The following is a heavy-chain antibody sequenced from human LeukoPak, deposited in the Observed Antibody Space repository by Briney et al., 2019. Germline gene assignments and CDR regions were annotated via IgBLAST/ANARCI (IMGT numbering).Heavy chain of an antibody. CDR1: GFTVSSNY. J-gene: IGHJ6*02. CDR3: AILGELSYYGMDV. CDR2: IYSGGST. D-gene: IGHD3-10*01. Sequence: PGGSLRLSCAASGFTVSSNYMSWVRQAPGKGLEWVSVIYSGGSTYYADSVKGRFTISRDNSKNTLYLQMNSLRAEDTGVYYCAILGELSYYGMDVWGQGTTVTVSS. V-gene: IGHV3-66*01.